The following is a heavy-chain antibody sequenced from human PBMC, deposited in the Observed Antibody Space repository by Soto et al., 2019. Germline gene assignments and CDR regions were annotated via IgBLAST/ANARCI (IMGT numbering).Heavy chain of an antibody. V-gene: IGHV1-2*02. D-gene: IGHD3-10*01. Sequence: QVQLVQSGAEVKKPGASVKVSCKASGYTFTGYYIHWVRQAPGQGLEWMGWISPNSGDTKCAKKFQGRVAMTRDTSISTAYRELSSLMSDDTAVYYCARALKSGGGYWGQGTLVTVSS. CDR2: ISPNSGDT. CDR3: ARALKSGGGY. J-gene: IGHJ4*02. CDR1: GYTFTGYY.